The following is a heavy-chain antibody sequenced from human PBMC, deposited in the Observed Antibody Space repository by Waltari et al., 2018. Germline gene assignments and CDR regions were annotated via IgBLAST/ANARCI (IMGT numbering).Heavy chain of an antibody. CDR3: ARAYYDSSGYYYGSGAFDI. D-gene: IGHD3-22*01. CDR2: IYTSGST. V-gene: IGHV4-4*07. Sequence: QVQLPESGPGLVKPSETLSLTCTVSGGSLSSYYWSWIRQPAGQGLEWIGRIYTSGSTNYNPSLKRRVTMSVDTSKNQFSRKLSSVTAADTAVYYCARAYYDSSGYYYGSGAFDIWGQGTMVTVSS. CDR1: GGSLSSYY. J-gene: IGHJ3*02.